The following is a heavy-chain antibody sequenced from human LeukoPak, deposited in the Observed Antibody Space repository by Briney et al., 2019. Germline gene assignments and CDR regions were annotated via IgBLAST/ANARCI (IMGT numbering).Heavy chain of an antibody. CDR1: GFTFTSYA. V-gene: IGHV3-23*01. CDR3: AKDRSHDYAVDS. Sequence: GGSLRLSCAASGFTFTSYAMTWVRQAPGKGLEWVSGISASAGLKYYADSVKGRFSISRDNSKNTVYLQMNSLRADDTAVYYCAKDRSHDYAVDSWGQGTLVTVSS. CDR2: ISASAGLK. J-gene: IGHJ4*02. D-gene: IGHD4-17*01.